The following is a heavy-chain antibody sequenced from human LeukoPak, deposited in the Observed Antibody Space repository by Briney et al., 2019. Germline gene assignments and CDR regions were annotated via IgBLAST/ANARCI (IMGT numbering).Heavy chain of an antibody. CDR3: ARDFWDEGWSYFDY. D-gene: IGHD6-19*01. Sequence: SVKVSCKASGGTFSSYTISWVRQAPGQGLEWMGRIIPILGTANYAQKFQGRVTITADESTSTAYMELSSLRSEDTAVYYCARDFWDEGWSYFDYWGQGTLVTVSS. V-gene: IGHV1-69*08. J-gene: IGHJ4*02. CDR2: IIPILGTA. CDR1: GGTFSSYT.